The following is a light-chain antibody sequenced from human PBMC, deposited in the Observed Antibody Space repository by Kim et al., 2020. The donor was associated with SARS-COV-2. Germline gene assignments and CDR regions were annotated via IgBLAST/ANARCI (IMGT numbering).Light chain of an antibody. J-gene: IGKJ2*01. Sequence: SASVGDRVTFTCRASETIDRWLAWYQQKPGRAPNLLIYKTSNLQSGVPSRFSGSGSGTEFTLTIGSLQPDDFATYYCQQYDSYPYTFGQGTKLEI. CDR2: KTS. CDR1: ETIDRW. V-gene: IGKV1-5*03. CDR3: QQYDSYPYT.